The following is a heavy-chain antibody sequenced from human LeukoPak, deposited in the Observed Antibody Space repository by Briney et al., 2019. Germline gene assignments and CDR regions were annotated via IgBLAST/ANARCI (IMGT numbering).Heavy chain of an antibody. V-gene: IGHV1-2*02. J-gene: IGHJ4*02. CDR2: INPNSGGT. Sequence: ASVKVSCKASGYTFTGYYMHWVRQAPGQGLEWMGWINPNSGGTNYAQKFQGRVTMTRDTSISTAYMELSRLRSDDTAVYYCAREFSGSSAGYFDYWGQGTLVTVSS. D-gene: IGHD2-15*01. CDR1: GYTFTGYY. CDR3: AREFSGSSAGYFDY.